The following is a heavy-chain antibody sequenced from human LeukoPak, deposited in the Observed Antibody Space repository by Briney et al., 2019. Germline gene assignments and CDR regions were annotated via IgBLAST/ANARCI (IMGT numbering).Heavy chain of an antibody. J-gene: IGHJ2*01. V-gene: IGHV4-4*07. CDR3: ARLTSSWYQDWYFDL. CDR2: IYTSGST. CDR1: SGSISNYD. Sequence: SETLSLTCTVSSGSISNYDWSWIRQPAGKGLEWIGRIYTSGSTNYNPSLKSRVTMSVDTSKKQFSLKLSSVTAADTAVYYCARLTSSWYQDWYFDLWGRGTLATVSS. D-gene: IGHD6-13*01.